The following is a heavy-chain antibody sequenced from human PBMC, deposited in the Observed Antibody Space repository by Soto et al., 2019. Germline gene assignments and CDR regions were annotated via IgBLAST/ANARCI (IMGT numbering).Heavy chain of an antibody. Sequence: PGESLKISCKGSGYSFTSYWISWVRQMPGKGLEWMGRIDPSDSYTNYSPSFQGHVTISADKSISTAYLQWSSLKASDTAMYYCARQDYGVYYYYGMDVWGQGTTVTVSS. CDR1: GYSFTSYW. D-gene: IGHD4-17*01. V-gene: IGHV5-10-1*01. CDR3: ARQDYGVYYYYGMDV. J-gene: IGHJ6*02. CDR2: IDPSDSYT.